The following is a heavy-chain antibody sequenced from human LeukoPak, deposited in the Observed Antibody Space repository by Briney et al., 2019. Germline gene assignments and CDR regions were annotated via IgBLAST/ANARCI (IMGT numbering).Heavy chain of an antibody. Sequence: PGGSLRLSCAASGFTFDDYAMHWVRQAPGKGLEWVSGSSWNSVSIAYADSVKGRFTISRDNAKNSLYLEMNSLRTDDTALYYCAKDIGSTSRYLGNWGQGTLVTVSS. CDR2: SSWNSVSI. CDR1: GFTFDDYA. D-gene: IGHD2-2*01. CDR3: AKDIGSTSRYLGN. J-gene: IGHJ4*02. V-gene: IGHV3-9*01.